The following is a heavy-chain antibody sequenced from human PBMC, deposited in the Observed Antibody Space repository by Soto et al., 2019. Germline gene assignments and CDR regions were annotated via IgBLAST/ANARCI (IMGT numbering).Heavy chain of an antibody. CDR2: VYYTGST. J-gene: IGHJ4*02. CDR1: GGSISGSY. CDR3: ARSVAVPGAHIDY. D-gene: IGHD6-13*01. Sequence: SETLSLTCSVSGGSISGSYWSWIRQSPGKGLEWLGYVYYTGSTNYSPSLRSRVSISVDTSKNEFSLRLSSVTAADPAVYFCARSVAVPGAHIDYWGQGTQVTVSS. V-gene: IGHV4-59*01.